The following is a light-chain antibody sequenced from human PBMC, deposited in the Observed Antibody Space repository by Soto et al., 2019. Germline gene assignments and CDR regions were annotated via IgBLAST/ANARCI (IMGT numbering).Light chain of an antibody. Sequence: QSVLTQPASVSGSPGQSITISCTGTSSDVGGYNYVSWYQQHPGKAPKLMIYDVSTRPSGVSNRFSGSKSGNTASLTISGLQAEDEADYYCSSYTSSSTLLVVFGGGTKVTVL. J-gene: IGLJ2*01. CDR3: SSYTSSSTLLVV. CDR1: SSDVGGYNY. CDR2: DVS. V-gene: IGLV2-14*01.